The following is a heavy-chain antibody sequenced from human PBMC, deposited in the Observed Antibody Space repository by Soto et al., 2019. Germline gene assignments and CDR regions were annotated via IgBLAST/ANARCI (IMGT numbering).Heavy chain of an antibody. D-gene: IGHD4-17*01. J-gene: IGHJ6*02. Sequence: QVQLVQSGAEVKKPGSSVKVSCKASGGTFSSYAISWVRQAPGQGLEWMGGIIPIFGTANYAQKFQGRVTITAGESTSTAYMELSSLRSEDTAVYYCARGIRMTTQTRGRYYYGMDVWGQGTTVTVSS. CDR2: IIPIFGTA. CDR1: GGTFSSYA. CDR3: ARGIRMTTQTRGRYYYGMDV. V-gene: IGHV1-69*12.